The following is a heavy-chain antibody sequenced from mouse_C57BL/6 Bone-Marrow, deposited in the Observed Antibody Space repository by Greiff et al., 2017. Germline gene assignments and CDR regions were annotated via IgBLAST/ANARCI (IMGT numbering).Heavy chain of an antibody. CDR3: AIEPLWYFDV. V-gene: IGHV1-7*01. CDR2: INPSSGYT. CDR1: GYTFTSYW. J-gene: IGHJ1*03. Sequence: QVQLQQSGAELAKPGASVKLSCKASGYTFTSYWMHWVKQRPGKGLEWIGYINPSSGYTKSNQKFKDKATLTADKSSSTAYMQLSSLTYEDSAVYYCAIEPLWYFDVWGTGTTVTVSS.